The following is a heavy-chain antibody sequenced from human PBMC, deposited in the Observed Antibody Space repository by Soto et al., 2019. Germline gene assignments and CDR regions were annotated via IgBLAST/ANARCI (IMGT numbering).Heavy chain of an antibody. CDR2: ISSSGSTI. D-gene: IGHD2-2*01. J-gene: IGHJ5*02. CDR1: GFTFSDYY. Sequence: PGGSLRLSCAASGFTFSDYYMSWIRQAPGKGLEWVSYISSSGSTIYYADSVKGRFTISRDNAKNSLYLQMNSLRAEDTAVYYCARGPPETSYCSSTSCYLSNWFDPWGQGTLGTV. V-gene: IGHV3-11*01. CDR3: ARGPPETSYCSSTSCYLSNWFDP.